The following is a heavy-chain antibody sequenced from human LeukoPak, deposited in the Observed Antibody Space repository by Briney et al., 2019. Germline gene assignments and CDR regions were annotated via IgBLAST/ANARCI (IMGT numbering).Heavy chain of an antibody. CDR3: AKDAAGPEY. CDR1: GFTFNAYA. CDR2: ISGSGDDT. J-gene: IGHJ4*02. V-gene: IGHV3-23*01. D-gene: IGHD6-13*01. Sequence: AGGSLRLSCAASGFTFNAYAMTCVRQAPGKGLEWVSSISGSGDDTYYADSVNGRFTISRDNSKNTLYLQMNSLRAEDTAVYYCAKDAAGPEYWGQGTLVTVSS.